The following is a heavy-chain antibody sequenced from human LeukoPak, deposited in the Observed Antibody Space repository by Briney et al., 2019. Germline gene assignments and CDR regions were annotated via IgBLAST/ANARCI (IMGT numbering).Heavy chain of an antibody. CDR2: MNPNSGNT. J-gene: IGHJ4*02. V-gene: IGHV1-8*01. CDR1: GYTFTSYD. Sequence: ASVKVSCKASGYTFTSYDINWVRQATGQGLEWMGWMNPNSGNTGYAQKFQGRVTMTRNTSISTAYMELSSLRSEDTAVYYCARGLRITMVRGGSYLVYWGQGTLVTVSS. D-gene: IGHD3-10*01. CDR3: ARGLRITMVRGGSYLVY.